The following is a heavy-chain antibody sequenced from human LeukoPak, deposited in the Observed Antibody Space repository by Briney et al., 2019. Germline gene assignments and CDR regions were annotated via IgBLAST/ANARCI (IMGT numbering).Heavy chain of an antibody. CDR1: GFTFSGYG. CDR3: ARFGTSSGTVITRNNWFDP. J-gene: IGHJ5*02. V-gene: IGHV3-33*01. Sequence: GGSLRLSCAASGFTFSGYGMHWVRQAPGEGLEWVALIWFDGSYKYYADSVKGRFTISRDNSKNTLSLQLNSLRAEDTAVYYCARFGTSSGTVITRNNWFDPWGQGTLVTVSS. CDR2: IWFDGSYK. D-gene: IGHD4-23*01.